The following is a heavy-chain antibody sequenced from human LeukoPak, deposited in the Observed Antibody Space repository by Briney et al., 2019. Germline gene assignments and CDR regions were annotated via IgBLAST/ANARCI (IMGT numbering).Heavy chain of an antibody. Sequence: GGSLRLSCAASGFTFSSYAMSWVRQAPGKGLEWVSSISSSSSYIYYADSVKGRFTISRDNAKNSLYLQMNSLRAEDTAVYYCAREEGNYYDSSGYSTNYFDYWGQGTLVTVSS. V-gene: IGHV3-21*01. CDR1: GFTFSSYA. CDR2: ISSSSSYI. D-gene: IGHD3-22*01. CDR3: AREEGNYYDSSGYSTNYFDY. J-gene: IGHJ4*02.